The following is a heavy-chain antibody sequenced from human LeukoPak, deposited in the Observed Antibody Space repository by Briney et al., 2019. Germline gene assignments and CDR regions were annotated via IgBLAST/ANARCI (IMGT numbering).Heavy chain of an antibody. D-gene: IGHD3-22*01. CDR1: GGSFSGYY. J-gene: IGHJ4*02. Sequence: PSETLSLTCAVYGGSFSGYYWSWIRQPPGKGLEWIGEINHSGSTNYNPSLKSRVTISVDKSKNQFSLKLSSVTAADTAVYYCASSSGYYLPFDYWGQGTLVTVSS. CDR2: INHSGST. V-gene: IGHV4-34*01. CDR3: ASSSGYYLPFDY.